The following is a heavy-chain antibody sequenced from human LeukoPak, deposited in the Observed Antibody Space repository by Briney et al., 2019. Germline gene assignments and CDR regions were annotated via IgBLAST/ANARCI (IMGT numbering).Heavy chain of an antibody. J-gene: IGHJ4*02. Sequence: GGSLGLSCAASGFSVSSNYMSWVRQAPGKGLEWVSAISGSGGSTYYADSVKGRFTISRDNSKNTLYLQMNSLRAEDTAVYYCAKTLYDSSGYYYDYWGQGTLVTVSS. CDR1: GFSVSSNY. CDR3: AKTLYDSSGYYYDY. D-gene: IGHD3-22*01. CDR2: ISGSGGST. V-gene: IGHV3-23*01.